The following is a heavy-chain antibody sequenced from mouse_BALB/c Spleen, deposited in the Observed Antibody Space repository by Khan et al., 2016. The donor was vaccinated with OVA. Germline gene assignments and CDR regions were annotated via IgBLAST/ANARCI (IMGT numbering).Heavy chain of an antibody. CDR2: ISSVAYSI. CDR1: GFTFIDYG. CDR3: VRGGFAY. V-gene: IGHV5-15*02. Sequence: EVELVESGGGLVQPGGSRKLSCAASGFTFIDYGMAWVRQTPGKGPEWIAFISSVAYSIYYADTVTGRLTISRENAKNTLYLEMSSLRSDDTAMYYCVRGGFAYWGQGTLVTVSA. J-gene: IGHJ3*01.